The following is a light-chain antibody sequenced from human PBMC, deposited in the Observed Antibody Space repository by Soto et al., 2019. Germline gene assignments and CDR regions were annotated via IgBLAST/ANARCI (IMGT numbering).Light chain of an antibody. CDR3: CSYAGSGTFYV. Sequence: QSALTQPASVSGSPGQSITISCTGTSSDIGSYILVSWYQQHPGKVPKLMIYEVSKRPSGVSDRFSGSKSGNTASLTISGLQADAEADYYCCSYAGSGTFYVFGSGTKVTVL. CDR1: SSDIGSYIL. J-gene: IGLJ1*01. V-gene: IGLV2-23*02. CDR2: EVS.